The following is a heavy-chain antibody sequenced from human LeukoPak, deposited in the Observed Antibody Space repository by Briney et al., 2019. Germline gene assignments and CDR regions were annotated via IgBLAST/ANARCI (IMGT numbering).Heavy chain of an antibody. D-gene: IGHD3-3*01. J-gene: IGHJ4*02. Sequence: GASVKVSCKASGYTFTGYYMHWVRQAPGQGLEWMGWINPNSGGTNYAQKFQGRVTMTRDTSISTAYMELSRLRSDDTAVYYCARAPFFGVPLDCYFDYWGQGTLVTVSS. V-gene: IGHV1-2*02. CDR2: INPNSGGT. CDR3: ARAPFFGVPLDCYFDY. CDR1: GYTFTGYY.